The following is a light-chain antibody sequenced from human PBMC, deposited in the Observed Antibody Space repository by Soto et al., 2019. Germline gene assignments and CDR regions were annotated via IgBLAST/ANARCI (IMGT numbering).Light chain of an antibody. V-gene: IGKV1-27*01. Sequence: DIQMTQTPPSLSASVGDRVTITCRASQDISKFLAWYQHTPGKVPKLLIYAASTLQSGVPSRFRGSGSATDFTLTISSLQPEDVATYYCQNYDSAPLFTFGPGTRVDIK. CDR1: QDISKF. J-gene: IGKJ3*01. CDR2: AAS. CDR3: QNYDSAPLFT.